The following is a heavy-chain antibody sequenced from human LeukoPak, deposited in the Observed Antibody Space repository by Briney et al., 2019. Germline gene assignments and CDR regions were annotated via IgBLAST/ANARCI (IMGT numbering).Heavy chain of an antibody. CDR2: IYPGDSDT. Sequence: GESLKISCQGSGYIFVSYWIGWVRQMPGKGLDWMGIIYPGDSDTRYSPSFQGQVTISADKSINTAYLQWSSLKASDTAMYYCATDSSGYTALYYWGQGTLVTVSS. J-gene: IGHJ4*02. D-gene: IGHD3-22*01. CDR1: GYIFVSYW. V-gene: IGHV5-51*01. CDR3: ATDSSGYTALYY.